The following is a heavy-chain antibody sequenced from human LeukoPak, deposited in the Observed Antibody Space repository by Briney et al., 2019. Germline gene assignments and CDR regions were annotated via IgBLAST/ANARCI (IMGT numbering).Heavy chain of an antibody. J-gene: IGHJ3*02. CDR3: ARKSTYSSSSDAFDI. V-gene: IGHV4-31*03. D-gene: IGHD6-13*01. CDR1: GGSISSGGYY. Sequence: SETLSLTCTVSGGSISSGGYYWSWLRQHPGKGLEWIGYIYYSGSTYYNPSLKSRVTISVDTSKNQFSLKLSSVTAADTAVYYCARKSTYSSSSDAFDIWGQGTMVTVSS. CDR2: IYYSGST.